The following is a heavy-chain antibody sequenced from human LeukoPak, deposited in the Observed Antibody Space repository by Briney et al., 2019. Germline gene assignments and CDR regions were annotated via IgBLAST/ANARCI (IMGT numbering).Heavy chain of an antibody. J-gene: IGHJ4*02. CDR1: GYTFTSYG. CDR3: ATGYSSSWYIDY. Sequence: GASVKVSCKASGYTFTSYGISWVRQAPGQGLEWMGWISAYNGNTNYAQKLQGRVTMTTDTSTDTAYMELSSLRSEDTAVYYCATGYSSSWYIDYWGQGTLVTVSS. V-gene: IGHV1-18*04. D-gene: IGHD6-13*01. CDR2: ISAYNGNT.